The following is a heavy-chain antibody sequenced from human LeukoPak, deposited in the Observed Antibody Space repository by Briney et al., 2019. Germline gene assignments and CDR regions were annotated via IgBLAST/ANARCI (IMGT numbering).Heavy chain of an antibody. V-gene: IGHV3-30*18. CDR3: AKGGGYGDYSFDY. CDR1: GFTFSGNG. CDR2: ILYDGSSK. J-gene: IGHJ4*02. Sequence: TGGSLRLSCAASGFTFSGNGMHWVRQAPGKGLEWVVVILYDGSSKYYADSVKGRFTISRDNSKNTLYLQMNSLRAEDTAVYYCAKGGGYGDYSFDYRGQGTLVTVSS. D-gene: IGHD4-17*01.